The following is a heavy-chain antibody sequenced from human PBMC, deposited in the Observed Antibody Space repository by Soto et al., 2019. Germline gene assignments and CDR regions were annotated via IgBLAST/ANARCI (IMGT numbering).Heavy chain of an antibody. CDR2: IYPGDSDT. V-gene: IGHV5-51*01. CDR1: GYSFTSYW. D-gene: IGHD2-2*01. Sequence: GESLKISCKGSGYSFTSYWIGWVRQMPGKGLEWMGIIYPGDSDTRYSPSFQGQVTISADKSISTAYLQWSSLKASDTAMYYCARQDRYCSSTSCYLFGYWGQGALVTVSS. CDR3: ARQDRYCSSTSCYLFGY. J-gene: IGHJ4*02.